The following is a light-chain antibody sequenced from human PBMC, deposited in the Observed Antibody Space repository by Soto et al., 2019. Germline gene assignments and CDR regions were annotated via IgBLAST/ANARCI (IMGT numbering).Light chain of an antibody. CDR1: SSDVGGYTY. J-gene: IGLJ1*01. Sequence: QSVLTQPASGSGSPRQSITISCTGASSDVGGYTYVSWYQQHPGKAPKLMIYEVNNRPSGVSNRFSASKSGNTASLTISGLQAEDEADYYCSSYTSSRTLYVFGTGTKLTVL. V-gene: IGLV2-14*01. CDR2: EVN. CDR3: SSYTSSRTLYV.